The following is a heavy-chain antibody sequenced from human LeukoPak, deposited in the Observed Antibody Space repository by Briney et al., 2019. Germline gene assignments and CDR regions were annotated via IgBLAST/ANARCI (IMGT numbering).Heavy chain of an antibody. CDR1: GDSISGSNYY. Sequence: SETLSLTCTVSGDSISGSNYYWGWIRQPPRKGLEWIGIIHFSGSTDYNPSLRSRVTVSVDTSKNQLSLRLRFVTAADTAIYYCARHGYCSSTSCYPDFWGQGTLVTVSS. V-gene: IGHV4-39*01. J-gene: IGHJ4*02. CDR3: ARHGYCSSTSCYPDF. D-gene: IGHD2-2*03. CDR2: IHFSGST.